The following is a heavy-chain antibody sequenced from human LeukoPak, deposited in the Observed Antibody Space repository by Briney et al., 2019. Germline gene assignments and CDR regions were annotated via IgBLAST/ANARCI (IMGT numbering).Heavy chain of an antibody. V-gene: IGHV3-48*01. J-gene: IGHJ4*02. Sequence: GGSLRLSCAASGFTFSSYSINWVRQAPGKGLEWVSYISSESDTIYYADSVKGRFTISRDNAKKSLYLQMNSLRAEDTAVYYCARGWGSGYYHYWGQGTLVTVSS. D-gene: IGHD3-22*01. CDR1: GFTFSSYS. CDR3: ARGWGSGYYHY. CDR2: ISSESDTI.